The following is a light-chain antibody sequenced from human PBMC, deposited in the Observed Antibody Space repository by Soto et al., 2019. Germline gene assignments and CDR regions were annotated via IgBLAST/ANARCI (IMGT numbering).Light chain of an antibody. V-gene: IGKV3-20*01. Sequence: EIVLTQSPGTLSLSPGDRATLSCRASQSLSSSFLAWYQQKPGQAPRLLIYGAFSRATGIPDRFSGSGSGTDFTLSVSRVEPEDFAVYYCQQYGGSMVTFCPGTKVDIK. CDR3: QQYGGSMVT. J-gene: IGKJ3*01. CDR1: QSLSSSF. CDR2: GAF.